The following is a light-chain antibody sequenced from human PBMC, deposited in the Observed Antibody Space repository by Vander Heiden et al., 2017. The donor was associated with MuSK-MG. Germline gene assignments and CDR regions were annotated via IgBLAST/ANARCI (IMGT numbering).Light chain of an antibody. J-gene: IGLJ1*01. CDR3: SSFASNSTYV. V-gene: IGLV2-23*02. CDR2: DVS. CDR1: SSDVGSSNY. Sequence: HSAPTQPASVSGSPGQSITFSCTGTSSDVGSSNYVSWYQHHPGKVPKLMCYDVSKRPAGVPNRFSGSRSGNTASLTISGLQAEDEDYYYCSSFASNSTYVFGSGTKVTVL.